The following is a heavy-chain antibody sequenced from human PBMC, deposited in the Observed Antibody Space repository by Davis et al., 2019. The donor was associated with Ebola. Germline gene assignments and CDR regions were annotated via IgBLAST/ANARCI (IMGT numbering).Heavy chain of an antibody. Sequence: PGGSLRLSCLASGFTFSRYGMHWVRQAPGKGLEYVSSVNTNGQTTYYADSVKGRFTISRDNSKNTLFLQMSSLRTKDTAVYFCVKGLGLAVPGADYWGQGTLVTASS. D-gene: IGHD6-19*01. CDR3: VKGLGLAVPGADY. V-gene: IGHV3-64D*06. CDR1: GFTFSRYG. CDR2: VNTNGQTT. J-gene: IGHJ4*02.